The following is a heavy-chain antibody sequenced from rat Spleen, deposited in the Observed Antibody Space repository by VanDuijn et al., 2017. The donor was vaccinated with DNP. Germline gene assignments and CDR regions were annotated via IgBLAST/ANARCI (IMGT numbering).Heavy chain of an antibody. D-gene: IGHD3-1*01. V-gene: IGHV5-17*01. CDR2: ISYDGSRT. J-gene: IGHJ1*01. CDR1: GFTFSDYA. CDR3: ARGSTSIYWYFDF. Sequence: EVQLVESGGGLLQPGRSLKLSCAASGFTFSDYAMAWVRQAPKKGLEWVATISYDGSRTYYRDSVKGRFTISRDDAKSCLYLQMNSLKSEDTATYYCARGSTSIYWYFDFWGPGTMVTVSS.